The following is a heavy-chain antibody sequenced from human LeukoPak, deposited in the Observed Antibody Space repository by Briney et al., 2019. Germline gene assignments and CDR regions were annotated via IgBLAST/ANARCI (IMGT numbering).Heavy chain of an antibody. CDR3: ARDAGKSAWFDP. CDR1: GGSFSGYY. J-gene: IGHJ5*02. Sequence: SETLSLTCAVYGGSFSGYYWSWIRQPPGKGLEWIGEINHSGSTNYNPSLKSRVTISVDTSKNQFSLKLSSVTAADTAVYYCARDAGKSAWFDPWGQGTLVTVSS. CDR2: INHSGST. D-gene: IGHD3-3*01. V-gene: IGHV4-34*01.